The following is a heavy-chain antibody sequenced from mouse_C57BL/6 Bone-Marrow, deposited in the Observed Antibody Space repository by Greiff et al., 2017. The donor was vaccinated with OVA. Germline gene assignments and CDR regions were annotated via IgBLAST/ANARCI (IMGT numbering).Heavy chain of an antibody. CDR3: ARGDYGSSYPYYYAMDY. V-gene: IGHV1-18*01. Sequence: VHVKQSGPELVKPGASVKIPCKASGYTFTDYNMDWVKQSHGKSLEWIGDINPNNGGTIYNQKFKGKATLTVDKSSSTAYMELRSLTSEDTAVYYCARGDYGSSYPYYYAMDYWGQGTSVTVSS. CDR1: GYTFTDYN. J-gene: IGHJ4*01. D-gene: IGHD1-1*01. CDR2: INPNNGGT.